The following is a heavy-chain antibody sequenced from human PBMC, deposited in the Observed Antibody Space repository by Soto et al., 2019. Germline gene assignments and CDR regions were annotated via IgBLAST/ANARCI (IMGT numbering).Heavy chain of an antibody. J-gene: IGHJ6*02. D-gene: IGHD1-26*01. CDR2: INAANGNT. CDR3: GRSVVGATGEILYNAMDV. V-gene: IGHV1-3*01. CDR1: GYTFTTYA. Sequence: QVQLVQSGAEVKKPGASVQVSCKASGYTFTTYALHWVRQARGERLEWMGWINAANGNTKYSKKFQGRVTISRDTSASTTLMELSSLRSEDTAVYYCGRSVVGATGEILYNAMDVWGQGTTVTVSS.